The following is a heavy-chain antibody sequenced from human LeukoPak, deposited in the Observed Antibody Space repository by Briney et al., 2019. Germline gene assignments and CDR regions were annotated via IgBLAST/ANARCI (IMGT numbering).Heavy chain of an antibody. Sequence: QAGGSLRLSCAASGFTFSSYGMHWVRQAPGKGLEWVAFIRYDGSNKYYADSVKGRFTISRDNSKNTLYLQMNSLRAEDTAVYYCAKDLTDYDFWSGYYQWGQGTLVTVSS. CDR3: AKDLTDYDFWSGYYQ. CDR1: GFTFSSYG. V-gene: IGHV3-30*02. J-gene: IGHJ4*02. D-gene: IGHD3-3*01. CDR2: IRYDGSNK.